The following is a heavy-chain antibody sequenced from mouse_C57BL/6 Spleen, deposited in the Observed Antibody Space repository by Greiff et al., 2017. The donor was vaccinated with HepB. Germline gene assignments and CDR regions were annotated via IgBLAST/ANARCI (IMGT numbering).Heavy chain of an antibody. V-gene: IGHV1-20*01. CDR3: ARGVTTVVATRAMDY. J-gene: IGHJ4*01. CDR1: GYSFTGYF. Sequence: EVKLVESGPELVKPGDSVKISCKASGYSFTGYFMNWVMQSHGKSLEWIGRINPYNGDTFYNQKFKGKATLTVDKSSSTAHMELRSLTSEDSAVYYCARGVTTVVATRAMDYWGQGTSVTVSS. D-gene: IGHD1-1*01. CDR2: INPYNGDT.